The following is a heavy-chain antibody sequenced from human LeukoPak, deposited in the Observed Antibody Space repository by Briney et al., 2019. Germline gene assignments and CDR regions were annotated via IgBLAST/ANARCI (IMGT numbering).Heavy chain of an antibody. CDR1: GYTFTGYY. D-gene: IGHD3-10*01. J-gene: IGHJ4*02. V-gene: IGHV1-2*02. CDR2: IKPNNGGT. Sequence: ASVKVSCKASGYTFTGYYMHWVRQAPAPGLEWMGWIKPNNGGTTYAQKFQGRVTMTKDTSISTAYMELSRLRYDDTAVYYCARELRTYYYGSGSYPKLFDYWGQGTLVTVSS. CDR3: ARELRTYYYGSGSYPKLFDY.